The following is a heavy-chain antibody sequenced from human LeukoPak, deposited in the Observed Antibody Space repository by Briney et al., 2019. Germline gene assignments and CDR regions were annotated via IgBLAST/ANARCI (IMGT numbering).Heavy chain of an antibody. CDR3: ARDSDYAFDY. J-gene: IGHJ4*02. Sequence: PGGSLRLSCGASGFTFSSYSMNWVRQAPGKGLEWVSYVNSRSNNINYADSVRGRFTISRDNAKNSLYLQMNSLRDEVTAVYYCARDSDYAFDYWGQGTLVTVSS. CDR1: GFTFSSYS. CDR2: VNSRSNNI. V-gene: IGHV3-48*02. D-gene: IGHD4-17*01.